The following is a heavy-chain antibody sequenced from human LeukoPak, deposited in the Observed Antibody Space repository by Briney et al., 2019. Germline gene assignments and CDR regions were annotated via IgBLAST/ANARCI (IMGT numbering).Heavy chain of an antibody. CDR3: ARGSYYDTSGHYAF. J-gene: IGHJ4*02. Sequence: GGSLRLSCAASGFTFDDYGMSWVRQAPGKGLEWVSCINWNGGSTGYADSLKGRFTISRDNANNSLYLQMNSLRVEDTALYYCARGSYYDTSGHYAFWGQGTLVTVSS. D-gene: IGHD3-22*01. CDR2: INWNGGST. V-gene: IGHV3-20*04. CDR1: GFTFDDYG.